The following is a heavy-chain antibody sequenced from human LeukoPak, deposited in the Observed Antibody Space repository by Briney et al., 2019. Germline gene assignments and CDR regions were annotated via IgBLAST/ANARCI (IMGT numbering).Heavy chain of an antibody. J-gene: IGHJ5*02. V-gene: IGHV3-23*01. Sequence: GGSLRLSCAASGFTFSTYAMSWVRQAPGKGLEWVSAISGSGGSTYYADSVKGRFTISRDNSKNTLYLQMNSLRAEDTAVYYCAKAGHVGDWFDPWGQGTLVTVSS. D-gene: IGHD3-10*01. CDR2: ISGSGGST. CDR1: GFTFSTYA. CDR3: AKAGHVGDWFDP.